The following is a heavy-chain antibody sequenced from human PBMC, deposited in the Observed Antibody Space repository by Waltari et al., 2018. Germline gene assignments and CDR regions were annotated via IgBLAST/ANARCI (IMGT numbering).Heavy chain of an antibody. V-gene: IGHV4-34*01. J-gene: IGHJ4*02. CDR2: INHRGST. CDR1: GGSFSGYY. D-gene: IGHD6-13*01. CDR3: ARGLRGNSSSWYGEYYFDY. Sequence: QVQLQQWGAGLLKPSETLSLTCAVYGGSFSGYYWSWIRQPPGKGLAWIGEINHRGSTNSNPSLKSRVTISVDTSKNQFSLKLSSVTAADTAVYYCARGLRGNSSSWYGEYYFDYWGQGTLVTVSS.